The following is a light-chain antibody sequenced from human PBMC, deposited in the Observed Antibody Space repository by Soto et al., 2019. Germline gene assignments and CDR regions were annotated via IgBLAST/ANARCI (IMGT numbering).Light chain of an antibody. J-gene: IGKJ1*01. CDR2: TAS. CDR3: QQYNKWPQT. CDR1: QSVGSN. Sequence: EVVMTQSPATLSVSPGERATLSGMASQSVGSNLAWYQQKPGQAPRLLIYTASTRATGIPAKFSASGSGTEFTLTISSLQSEDFAVYYCQQYNKWPQTFGQGTKVDIK. V-gene: IGKV3-15*01.